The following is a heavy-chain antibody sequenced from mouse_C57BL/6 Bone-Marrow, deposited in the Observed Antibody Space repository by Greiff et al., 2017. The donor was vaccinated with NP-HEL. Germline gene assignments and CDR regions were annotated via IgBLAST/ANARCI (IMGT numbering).Heavy chain of an antibody. V-gene: IGHV1-81*01. CDR1: GYTFTSYG. Sequence: QVQLQQSGAELARPGASVKLSCKASGYTFTSYGISWVKQRTGQGLEWIGEIYPRSGNTYYNEKFKGKATLTADKSSSTAYMELRSLTSEDSAVYFGAIDSSGYLSSYYAMDYWGQGTSVTVSS. D-gene: IGHD3-2*02. CDR3: AIDSSGYLSSYYAMDY. J-gene: IGHJ4*01. CDR2: IYPRSGNT.